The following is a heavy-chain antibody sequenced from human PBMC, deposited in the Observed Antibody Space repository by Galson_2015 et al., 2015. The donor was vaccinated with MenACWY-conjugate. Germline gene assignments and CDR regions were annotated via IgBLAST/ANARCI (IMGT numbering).Heavy chain of an antibody. CDR3: GTTIFGQWLIDF. J-gene: IGHJ4*02. CDR2: IKQDGSEK. CDR1: GFTFSSYA. Sequence: SLRLSCAASGFTFSSYAMSWVRQAPGKGLEWVANIKQDGSEKYYGDSVKDRFTISRDNADNSLYLQLNSLRAEDTAVYYCGTTIFGQWLIDFWGQGTLVTVSS. V-gene: IGHV3-7*03. D-gene: IGHD6-19*01.